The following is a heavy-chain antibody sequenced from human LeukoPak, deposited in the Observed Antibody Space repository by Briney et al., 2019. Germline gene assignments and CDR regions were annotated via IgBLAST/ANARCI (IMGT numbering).Heavy chain of an antibody. CDR1: GFTFDDYA. V-gene: IGHV3-43D*03. D-gene: IGHD3-22*01. J-gene: IGHJ4*02. Sequence: GGSLRLSCAASGFTFDDYAMHWVRQAPGKGLEWVSLISWDGSSTYYADSVKGRFTISRDNSKNSLYLQMNSLRAEDTALYYCAKDWSDSSGFPDYWGQGTLVTVSS. CDR2: ISWDGSST. CDR3: AKDWSDSSGFPDY.